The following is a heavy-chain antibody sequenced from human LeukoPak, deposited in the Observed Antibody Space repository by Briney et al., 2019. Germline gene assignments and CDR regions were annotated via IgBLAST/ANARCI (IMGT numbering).Heavy chain of an antibody. CDR3: ASGVTVNDAFDI. V-gene: IGHV1-3*01. J-gene: IGHJ3*02. Sequence: ASVKVSCKASGYTFTSYAMHWVRQAPGQRLEWMGWINAGNGNTKYSQKFQGRVTITRDTSASTAYMELRSLRSEDTAVYYCASGVTVNDAFDIWGQGTMVTVSS. D-gene: IGHD1-14*01. CDR1: GYTFTSYA. CDR2: INAGNGNT.